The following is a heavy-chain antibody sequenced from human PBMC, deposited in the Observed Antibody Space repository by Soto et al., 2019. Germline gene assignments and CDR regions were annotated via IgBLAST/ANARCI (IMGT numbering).Heavy chain of an antibody. CDR3: ARDLGSEQWFFDN. CDR2: IHNRGST. V-gene: IGHV4-31*03. J-gene: IGHJ4*02. CDR1: GASVSGDGSY. D-gene: IGHD6-19*01. Sequence: QVQLQESGPGLVKPSQTLSLTCLVSGASVSGDGSYCSWIRQHPGKGLEFIGYIHNRGSTYSNPSLENRVAMSIDTSKNQFSLRLSSVTAADSAVYFCARDLGSEQWFFDNWGQGILVTVSS.